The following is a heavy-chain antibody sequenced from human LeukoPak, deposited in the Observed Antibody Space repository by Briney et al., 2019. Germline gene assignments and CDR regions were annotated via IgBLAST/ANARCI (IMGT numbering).Heavy chain of an antibody. CDR1: GFTFSSYA. V-gene: IGHV3-23*01. J-gene: IGHJ4*02. CDR2: ISGSGGST. CDR3: ASLKDLFHSDNSGSFG. D-gene: IGHD3-22*01. Sequence: PGGSLRLSCAASGFTFSSYAMSWVRQAPGKGLEWVSAISGSGGSTYYADSVKGRFTISRDNSKNTLYLQMNSLRAEDTAVYYCASLKDLFHSDNSGSFGWGQGTLVTVSS.